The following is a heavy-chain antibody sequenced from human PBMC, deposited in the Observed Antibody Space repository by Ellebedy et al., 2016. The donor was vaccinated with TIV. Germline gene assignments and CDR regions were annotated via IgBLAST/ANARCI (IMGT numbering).Heavy chain of an antibody. D-gene: IGHD1-26*01. CDR1: GIIFSSYW. Sequence: GESLKISCEASGIIFSSYWMHWVRQAPGKGLLWVSRINSDGSSTTYADSVKGRFTISRDNAKNTVYLQMNSLRLEDTAVYYCATERSGSYYNYWGQGTLVTVSP. V-gene: IGHV3-74*03. CDR2: INSDGSST. CDR3: ATERSGSYYNY. J-gene: IGHJ4*02.